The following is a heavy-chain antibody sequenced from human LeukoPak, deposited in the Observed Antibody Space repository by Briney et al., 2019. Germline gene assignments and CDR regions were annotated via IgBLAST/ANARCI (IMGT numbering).Heavy chain of an antibody. D-gene: IGHD3-22*01. CDR1: GGSFSGYY. CDR3: ARGNPYYYDSSGYYRFDY. J-gene: IGHJ4*02. V-gene: IGHV4-34*01. CDR2: INHSGST. Sequence: SETLSLTCAVYGGSFSGYYWSWIRQPPGKGLEWIGEINHSGSTNYNPSLKSRVTISVDTSKNQFSLRLSSVTAADTAVYYCARGNPYYYDSSGYYRFDYWGQGTLVTVSS.